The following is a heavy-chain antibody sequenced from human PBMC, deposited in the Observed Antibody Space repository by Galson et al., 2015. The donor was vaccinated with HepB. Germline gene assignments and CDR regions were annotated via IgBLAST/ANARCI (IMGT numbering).Heavy chain of an antibody. J-gene: IGHJ4*02. Sequence: ETLSLTCTVSGGSISSYYWSWIRQPPGKGLEWIGYIYYSGSTNYNPSLKSRVTISVDTSKDQFSLKLSSVTAADTAVYYCARGYDHYYFDYWGQGTLVTVSS. CDR2: IYYSGST. CDR1: GGSISSYY. D-gene: IGHD5-12*01. V-gene: IGHV4-59*01. CDR3: ARGYDHYYFDY.